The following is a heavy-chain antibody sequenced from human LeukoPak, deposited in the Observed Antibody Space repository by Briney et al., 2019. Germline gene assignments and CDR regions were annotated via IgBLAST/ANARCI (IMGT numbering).Heavy chain of an antibody. CDR1: GFTFGNYV. V-gene: IGHV3-23*01. CDR3: VRNGAGTVFGSAYFYGLDV. CDR2: ISGGGGST. Sequence: HPGGSLRLSCAASGFTFGNYVMGWVRQAPGKGLEWVSAISGGGGSTYYADSVKGRFTISRDNSKKTLSLQMNSLRVGDTAVYYCVRNGAGTVFGSAYFYGLDVWGQGTTVTVSS. D-gene: IGHD1-1*01. J-gene: IGHJ6*02.